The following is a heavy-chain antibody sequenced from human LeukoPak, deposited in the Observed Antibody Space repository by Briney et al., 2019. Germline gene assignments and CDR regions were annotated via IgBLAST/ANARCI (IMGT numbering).Heavy chain of an antibody. CDR1: GGSISSSNW. J-gene: IGHJ6*02. Sequence: SEALSLTCAVSGGSISSSNWWSWVRQPPGKGLEWIGEIYHSGSTNYNPSLKSRVTISVDKSKNQFSLKLSSVTAADTAVYYCARDLGGVFYYYYGMDVWGQGTTVTVSS. CDR3: ARDLGGVFYYYYGMDV. CDR2: IYHSGST. V-gene: IGHV4-4*02. D-gene: IGHD3-16*01.